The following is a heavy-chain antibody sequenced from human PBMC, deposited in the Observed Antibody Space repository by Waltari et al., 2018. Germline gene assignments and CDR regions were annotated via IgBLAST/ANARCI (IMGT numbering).Heavy chain of an antibody. CDR3: ARDPRITMAIPGIY. CDR1: GFTFSSYA. Sequence: QVQLVESGGGVVQPGRSLRLSCAASGFTFSSYAMHWVRQAPGKGLEWVAVISYDGSNKYYADSVKGRFTISRDNSKNTLYLQMNSLRAEDTAVYYCARDPRITMAIPGIYWGQGTLVTVSS. J-gene: IGHJ4*02. D-gene: IGHD3-10*01. V-gene: IGHV3-30*01. CDR2: ISYDGSNK.